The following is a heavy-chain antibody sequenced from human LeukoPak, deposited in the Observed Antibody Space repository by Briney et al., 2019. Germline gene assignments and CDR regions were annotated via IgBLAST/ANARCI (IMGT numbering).Heavy chain of an antibody. Sequence: GGSLRLSCAASGFTFSSYSMNWVRQAPGKGLEWVSYISSSSSTIYYADSVKGRFTISRDNAKNSLYLQMNSLRAEDTAVYYCARDWSGSGSRNDYWGQGTLVTVSS. CDR3: ARDWSGSGSRNDY. CDR2: ISSSSSTI. J-gene: IGHJ4*02. V-gene: IGHV3-48*04. CDR1: GFTFSSYS. D-gene: IGHD3-10*01.